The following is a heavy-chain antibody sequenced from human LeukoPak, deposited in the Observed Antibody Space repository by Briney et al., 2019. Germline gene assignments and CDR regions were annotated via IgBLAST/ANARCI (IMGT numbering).Heavy chain of an antibody. Sequence: PGGSLRLSCAASGFSVRNYWMSCVREAPGKGLECVANINQDGSDKYYVDSVMGRFTISKDNAKNSGYLQMTSLTPADTAIYYCAWYGVTHGLDVWGQGTTVTVPS. CDR1: GFSVRNYW. V-gene: IGHV3-7*01. CDR2: INQDGSDK. J-gene: IGHJ6*02. D-gene: IGHD3-10*01. CDR3: AWYGVTHGLDV.